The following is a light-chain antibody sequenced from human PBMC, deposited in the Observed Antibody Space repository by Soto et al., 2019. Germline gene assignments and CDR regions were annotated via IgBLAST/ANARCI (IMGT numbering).Light chain of an antibody. CDR2: GAS. CDR1: QSVSSN. V-gene: IGKV3-15*01. Sequence: EIVMTPSPATLSVSPGQRVTLSCRASQSVSSNLAWYQQKPGQAPRLLIYGASTRATGIPARFSGSGSGTEFTLTISSLQSENFAVYYCQQYNEWPWTFGQGTKVDIK. CDR3: QQYNEWPWT. J-gene: IGKJ1*01.